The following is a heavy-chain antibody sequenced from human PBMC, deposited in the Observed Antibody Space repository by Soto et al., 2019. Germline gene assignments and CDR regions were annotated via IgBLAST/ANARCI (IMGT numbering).Heavy chain of an antibody. CDR3: AKTGNDYGDYNDY. CDR2: IYYSGST. D-gene: IGHD4-17*01. CDR1: GGSISSGGYY. Sequence: LSLTCTVSGGSISSGGYYWSWIRQPPGKGLEWIGYIYYSGSTYYNPSLKSRVTISVDTSKNQFSLKLSSVTAADTAVYYCAKTGNDYGDYNDYWGQGTLVTVSS. V-gene: IGHV4-31*03. J-gene: IGHJ4*02.